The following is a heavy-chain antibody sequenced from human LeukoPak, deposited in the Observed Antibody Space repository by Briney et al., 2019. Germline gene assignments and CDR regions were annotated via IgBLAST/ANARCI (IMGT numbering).Heavy chain of an antibody. CDR1: GFTFSSYW. J-gene: IGHJ6*03. Sequence: GGSLRLSCAASGFTFSSYWMHWVRQAPGKGLVWVSRINSDGSSTSYADSVKGRFTISRDNAKNTLYLQMNSLRAEDTAVYYCARENGGNYYASGSLTYYYYMDVWGKGTTVTASS. CDR3: ARENGGNYYASGSLTYYYYMDV. D-gene: IGHD3-10*01. CDR2: INSDGSST. V-gene: IGHV3-74*01.